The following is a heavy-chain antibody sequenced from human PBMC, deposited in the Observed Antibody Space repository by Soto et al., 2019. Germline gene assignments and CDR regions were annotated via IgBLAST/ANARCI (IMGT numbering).Heavy chain of an antibody. D-gene: IGHD1-1*01. Sequence: QITLKESGPALVKPTQTLTLTCTFSGFSLSTSGVGVGWIRQPPGKAPEWLALIYWDGDRRYSPSLRSRLTITKDTSKNQVVLTLTKVDPVDTGTYYCARRGVCPGSLTRALDFWGQGTMVTVSS. J-gene: IGHJ3*01. CDR1: GFSLSTSGVG. V-gene: IGHV2-5*02. CDR3: ARRGVCPGSLTRALDF. CDR2: IYWDGDR.